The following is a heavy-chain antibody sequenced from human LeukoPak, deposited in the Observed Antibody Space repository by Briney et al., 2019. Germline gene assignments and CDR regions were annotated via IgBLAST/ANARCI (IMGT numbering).Heavy chain of an antibody. D-gene: IGHD5-24*01. V-gene: IGHV1-18*01. J-gene: IGHJ4*02. CDR3: ARDGTMATITSQPGDYFDY. CDR1: GYTFTSYG. CDR2: ISAYNGNT. Sequence: ASVKVSCKASGYTFTSYGISWVRQAPGQGLEWMGWISAYNGNTNYAQKFQGRVTITADESTSTAYMELSSLRSEDTAVYYCARDGTMATITSQPGDYFDYWGQGTLVTVSS.